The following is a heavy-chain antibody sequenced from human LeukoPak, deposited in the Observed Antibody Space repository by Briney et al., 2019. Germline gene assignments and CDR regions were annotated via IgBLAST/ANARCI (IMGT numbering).Heavy chain of an antibody. CDR3: TRHYPFGEFPYYFDY. CDR2: IKSKTDGRTT. D-gene: IGHD3-10*01. V-gene: IGHV3-15*01. CDR1: GFTFSNAW. J-gene: IGHJ4*02. Sequence: PGGSLRLSCAASGFTFSNAWMSWVRQAPGKGLEWVGRIKSKTDGRTTDYAAPVKGRFTISRDDSKNTLYLQMNSLKTEDTAVYYCTRHYPFGEFPYYFDYWGQGTLVTVSS.